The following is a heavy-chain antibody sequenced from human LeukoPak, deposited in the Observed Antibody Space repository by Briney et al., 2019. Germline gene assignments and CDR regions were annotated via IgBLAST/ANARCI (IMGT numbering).Heavy chain of an antibody. CDR3: ARPGYCSGGSCSTEGYFDY. CDR2: IYPGDSDT. V-gene: IGHV5-51*01. CDR1: GYSFTSYW. Sequence: GESLKISCKGSGYSFTSYWIGWVRQMPGKGLEWMGIIYPGDSDTRYSPSFPGQVTISADKSISTAYLQWSSLKASDTAMYYCARPGYCSGGSCSTEGYFDYWGQGTLVTVSS. D-gene: IGHD2-15*01. J-gene: IGHJ4*02.